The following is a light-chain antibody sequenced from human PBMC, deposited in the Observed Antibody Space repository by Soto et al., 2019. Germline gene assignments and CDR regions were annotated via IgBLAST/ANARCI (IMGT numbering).Light chain of an antibody. Sequence: QPVLTQPPSASGTPAQRVTISCSGSSSNIGSNTVNWYQQLPGTAPKLLIYSNNQRPSGVPDRFSGSKSGTSASLAISGLQSEDEADYYCAAWDDSLNGLVFGGGTKLTVL. J-gene: IGLJ2*01. CDR3: AAWDDSLNGLV. V-gene: IGLV1-44*01. CDR1: SSNIGSNT. CDR2: SNN.